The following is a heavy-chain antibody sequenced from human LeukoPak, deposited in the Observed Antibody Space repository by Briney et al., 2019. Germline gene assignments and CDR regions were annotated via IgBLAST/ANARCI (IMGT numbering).Heavy chain of an antibody. CDR2: IGSNGGST. D-gene: IGHD3-10*01. CDR1: GFTFSKYA. J-gene: IGHJ3*02. V-gene: IGHV3-64D*06. Sequence: GGSLRLSCLASGFTFSKYAMHWVRQAPGKGLEYVSGIGSNGGSTYYADSVKGRFTISRDDCTSTLSLQMSSLRAEDTAVFYCVKGGPRGVIDALDIWGQGTMVTVSS. CDR3: VKGGPRGVIDALDI.